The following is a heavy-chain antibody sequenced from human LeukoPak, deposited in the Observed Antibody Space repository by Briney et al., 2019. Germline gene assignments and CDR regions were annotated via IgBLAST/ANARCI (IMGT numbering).Heavy chain of an antibody. CDR2: INPNSCGT. Sequence: EASVKVSCKASGYTFTGYYMHWVRQAPGQGLEWMGWINPNSCGTNYAQKFQGRVTMTRDTSISTAYMELSRLRSDDTAVYYCARLLGGSYSNYFDYWGQGTLVTVSS. J-gene: IGHJ4*02. CDR1: GYTFTGYY. V-gene: IGHV1-2*02. D-gene: IGHD1-26*01. CDR3: ARLLGGSYSNYFDY.